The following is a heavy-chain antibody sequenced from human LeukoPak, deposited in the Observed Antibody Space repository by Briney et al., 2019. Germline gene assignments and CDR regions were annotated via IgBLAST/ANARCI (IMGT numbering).Heavy chain of an antibody. CDR3: ARDRGRGMVYAIWYFDY. CDR2: INEAGSGK. CDR1: GFTFSSFW. Sequence: PGGSLRLSCAASGFTFSSFWMSWVRQAPGKGLEWVANINEAGSGKYYVDSVKGRFTISRDNALNSLYLQMNSLRAEDTAIYYCARDRGRGMVYAIWYFDYWGQGTLVTVSS. V-gene: IGHV3-7*03. D-gene: IGHD2-8*01. J-gene: IGHJ4*02.